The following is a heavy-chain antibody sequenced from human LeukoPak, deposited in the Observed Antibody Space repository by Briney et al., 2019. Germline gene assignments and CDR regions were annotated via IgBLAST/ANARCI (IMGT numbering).Heavy chain of an antibody. J-gene: IGHJ4*02. V-gene: IGHV3-33*01. Sequence: PGGSLRLSCEASGFTFSTYGMHWVRQAPGKGLEWVAIIWNDGSNKYYSDSVKGRFSISRDNSKNTLFLQMTSLRADDTAVYYCARASAVAGTRDYWGQGTLVTVSS. D-gene: IGHD6-19*01. CDR1: GFTFSTYG. CDR3: ARASAVAGTRDY. CDR2: IWNDGSNK.